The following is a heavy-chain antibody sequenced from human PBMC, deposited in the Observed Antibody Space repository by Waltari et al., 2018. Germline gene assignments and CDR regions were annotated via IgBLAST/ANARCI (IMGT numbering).Heavy chain of an antibody. D-gene: IGHD3-3*01. J-gene: IGHJ4*02. CDR1: GFTFSDHF. CDR3: AGDFFSG. Sequence: EVQLVESGGGLVQPGGSLRLSCAASGFTFSDHFMDWVSQAPGKWRGWVGRTSNKATSYTIYDAASWIGGFTISRDDSENALYLQMNSLKTEDTAVYYCAGDFFSGWGQGTLGIVSS. V-gene: IGHV3-72*01. CDR2: TSNKATSYTI.